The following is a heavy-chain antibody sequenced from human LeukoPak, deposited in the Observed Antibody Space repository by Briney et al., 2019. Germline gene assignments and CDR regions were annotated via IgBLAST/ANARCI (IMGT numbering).Heavy chain of an antibody. V-gene: IGHV4-59*01. CDR2: IYYSGST. D-gene: IGHD3-9*01. CDR1: GGSISSYY. J-gene: IGHJ4*02. Sequence: SETLSLTCTVSGGSISSYYWSWIWQPPGKGLEWIGYIYYSGSTDYNPSLKSRVTISVDTSKNQFSLKLSSVTAADTAVYYCARASPLNYDILTGYVYYFDYWGQGTLVTVSS. CDR3: ARASPLNYDILTGYVYYFDY.